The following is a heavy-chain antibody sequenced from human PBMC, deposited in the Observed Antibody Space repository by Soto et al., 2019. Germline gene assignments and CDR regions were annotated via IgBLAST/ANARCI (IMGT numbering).Heavy chain of an antibody. D-gene: IGHD3-16*01. Sequence: GGSLRLSCAASGFTFSGSAMHWVRQASGKGLEWVGRIRSKANSYATAYAASVKGRFTISRDDSKNTAYLQMNSLKTEDTAVYYCTRAYYDYIWGSYNDAFDIWGQGTMVTVSS. V-gene: IGHV3-73*01. CDR1: GFTFSGSA. CDR2: IRSKANSYAT. J-gene: IGHJ3*02. CDR3: TRAYYDYIWGSYNDAFDI.